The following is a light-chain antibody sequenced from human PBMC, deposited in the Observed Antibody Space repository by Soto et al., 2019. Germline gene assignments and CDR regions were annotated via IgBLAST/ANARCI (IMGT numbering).Light chain of an antibody. Sequence: DSVLTQSPGGLSFSPVQRSTLCCRASQSVSTSYLAWYQQKPGQAPRLLIYGASSRATGIPARFSGSGSGTDFTLTISGLEPEDFAVYYCQQYGNSRGTFGQGTTVDIK. CDR3: QQYGNSRGT. CDR1: QSVSTSY. CDR2: GAS. J-gene: IGKJ1*01. V-gene: IGKV3-20*01.